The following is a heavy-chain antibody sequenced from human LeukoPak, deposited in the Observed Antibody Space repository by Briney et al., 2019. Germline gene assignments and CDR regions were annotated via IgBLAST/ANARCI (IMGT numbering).Heavy chain of an antibody. J-gene: IGHJ4*02. CDR3: ARVSAAGTGPDS. V-gene: IGHV4-59*01. CDR2: MYYSGST. Sequence: SETLSLTCTVSGDSISTYYWSWTRQPPGKGLEWIGYMYYSGSTNYNPSLKSRVTISLDTPKNQFSLRLNSVTAADTAVYYCARVSAAGTGPDSWGQGTLVTVSS. CDR1: GDSISTYY. D-gene: IGHD6-13*01.